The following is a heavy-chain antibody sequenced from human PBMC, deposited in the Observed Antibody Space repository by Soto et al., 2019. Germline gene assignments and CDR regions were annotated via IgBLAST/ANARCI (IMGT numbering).Heavy chain of an antibody. D-gene: IGHD3-10*01. Sequence: PEGALRRSSAALGFIFSSYGMEWVRQAPGKGLEWVAVIWYDGSNKYYADSVKGRFTISRDNSKNTLYLQMNSLRAEDTAVYYCARDQRITMVRGVIITGYYYYGMDVRGQGTTVTVSS. CDR2: IWYDGSNK. CDR1: GFIFSSYG. V-gene: IGHV3-33*01. J-gene: IGHJ6*01. CDR3: ARDQRITMVRGVIITGYYYYGMDV.